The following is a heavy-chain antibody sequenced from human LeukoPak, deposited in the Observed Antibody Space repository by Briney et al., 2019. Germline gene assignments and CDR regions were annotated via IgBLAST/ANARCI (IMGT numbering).Heavy chain of an antibody. V-gene: IGHV4-30-2*01. D-gene: IGHD6-13*01. J-gene: IGHJ5*02. CDR2: IYHSGST. CDR3: AAAAGTLNWFDP. Sequence: SETLSLTCAVSGGSISSGGSSWSWIRQPPGKGLEWIGYIYHSGSTYYNPSLKSRVTISVDRSKNQFSLKLSSVTAADTAVYYCAAAAGTLNWFDPWGQGTLVTVSS. CDR1: GGSISSGGSS.